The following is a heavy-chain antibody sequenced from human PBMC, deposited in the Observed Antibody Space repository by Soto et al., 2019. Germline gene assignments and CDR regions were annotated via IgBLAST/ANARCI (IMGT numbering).Heavy chain of an antibody. J-gene: IGHJ6*02. CDR3: ARAPVRNYDFCSGSLGDPYCLDV. D-gene: IGHD3-3*01. Sequence: ASETLSLTCTVSGGSISRGDYYWSWIRQPPGKGLEWIGYIYYSGSTYYNPSLKSRVTISVDTSNNQFSLRLSSVTAADTAVYYCARAPVRNYDFCSGSLGDPYCLDVWGQGTTVTVYS. CDR2: IYYSGST. V-gene: IGHV4-30-4*01. CDR1: GGSISRGDYY.